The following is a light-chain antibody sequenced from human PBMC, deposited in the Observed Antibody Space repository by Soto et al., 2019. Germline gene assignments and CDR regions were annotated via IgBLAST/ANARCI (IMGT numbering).Light chain of an antibody. J-gene: IGLJ2*01. CDR2: EVS. Sequence: QSALTQPPSASGSPGQSVTISCTGTSSDVGGYNYVSWYQQHPGKAPKLMIYEVSKRPSGVPDRFSGSKSANTASLTVSGLQAEDEADYYCSSYAGSNGVVFGGGTQLAVL. CDR3: SSYAGSNGVV. CDR1: SSDVGGYNY. V-gene: IGLV2-8*01.